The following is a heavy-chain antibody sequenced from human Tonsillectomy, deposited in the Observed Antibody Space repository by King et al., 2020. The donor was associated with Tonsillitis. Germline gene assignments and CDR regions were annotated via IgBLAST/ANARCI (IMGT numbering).Heavy chain of an antibody. CDR1: GFTVSSNY. D-gene: IGHD3-22*01. Sequence: VQLVESGGGLIQPGGSLRLSCAASGFTVSSNYMSWVRQAPGKGLEWVSVIYSAGSTYYADSVKGRFTISRDNSKNTLYLQMNRLRAEDTAVYYCARVPYYYDSSGYPTVWGQGTMVTVSS. CDR3: ARVPYYYDSSGYPTV. J-gene: IGHJ3*01. V-gene: IGHV3-53*01. CDR2: IYSAGST.